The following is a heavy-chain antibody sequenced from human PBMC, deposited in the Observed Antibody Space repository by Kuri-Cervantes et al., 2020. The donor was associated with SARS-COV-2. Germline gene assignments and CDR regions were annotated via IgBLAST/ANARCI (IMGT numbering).Heavy chain of an antibody. Sequence: GGSLRLSCAASGFTFSNYWMSWVRQAPGKGLEWVANIKQDGSEKYYVDSVKGRFTISRDNAENSLYLQMNSLRAEDTAVYYCARSEVFGVVVIGFWGQGTLVTVSS. CDR3: ARSEVFGVVVIGF. J-gene: IGHJ4*02. CDR2: IKQDGSEK. V-gene: IGHV3-7*01. CDR1: GFTFSNYW. D-gene: IGHD3-3*01.